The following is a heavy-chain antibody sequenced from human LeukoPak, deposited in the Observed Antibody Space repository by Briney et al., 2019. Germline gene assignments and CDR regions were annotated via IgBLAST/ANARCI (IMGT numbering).Heavy chain of an antibody. V-gene: IGHV4-4*09. CDR3: AIRAREQRDSSPGNWLDP. J-gene: IGHJ5*02. D-gene: IGHD1/OR15-1a*01. Sequence: SETLSLTCTVSGGSISSYSXXXXXQPPGNGLEXXXRXYGGNTNYNPSLMSRVTISFDTSKNHLSLNLRSVTAADTAAYYCAIRAREQRDSSPGNWLDPWGQGTLVTVSS. CDR2: XYGGNT. CDR1: GGSISSYS.